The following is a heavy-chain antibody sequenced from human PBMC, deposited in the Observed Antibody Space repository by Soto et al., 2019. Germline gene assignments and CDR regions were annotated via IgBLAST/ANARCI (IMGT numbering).Heavy chain of an antibody. CDR2: IYYSGST. V-gene: IGHV4-59*01. Sequence: QVQLQESGPGLVKPSETLSLTCTVSGGSISSYYWSWIRQPPGKGLEWIGYIYYSGSTNYNPSLKSRVTISVDTSNNQFSLRLSSVTAADTAVYYWARAYGGNWFDYWGQGTLGTVSS. D-gene: IGHD2-15*01. J-gene: IGHJ4*02. CDR3: ARAYGGNWFDY. CDR1: GGSISSYY.